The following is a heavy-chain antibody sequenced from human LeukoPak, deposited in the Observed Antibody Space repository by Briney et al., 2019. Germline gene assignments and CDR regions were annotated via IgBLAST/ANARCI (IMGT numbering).Heavy chain of an antibody. CDR1: GFTFSKNG. Sequence: AGSLRLSCAASGFTFSKNGMHWVRQAPRKGLPWVAVILYDGSNKYYADSVEGRFTIFRDDSEKTVYLQMNSLRAEDTAVYYCAKDRGYGSGALDNWGQGNLVTVSS. D-gene: IGHD3-10*01. J-gene: IGHJ4*02. V-gene: IGHV3-30*18. CDR2: ILYDGSNK. CDR3: AKDRGYGSGALDN.